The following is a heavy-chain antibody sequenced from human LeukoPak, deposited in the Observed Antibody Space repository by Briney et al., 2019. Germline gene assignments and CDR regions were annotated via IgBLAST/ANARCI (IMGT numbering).Heavy chain of an antibody. Sequence: GGSLRLSCAASGFTVSSNYMSWVRQAPGKGLEWVSVIYSGGSTYYADSVKGQFTISRDSAKNTLYLQMNSLRAEDTAVYYCARVQGHPPNGLDIWGQGTMVTVSS. CDR3: ARVQGHPPNGLDI. D-gene: IGHD2-8*01. J-gene: IGHJ3*02. V-gene: IGHV3-53*01. CDR2: IYSGGST. CDR1: GFTVSSNY.